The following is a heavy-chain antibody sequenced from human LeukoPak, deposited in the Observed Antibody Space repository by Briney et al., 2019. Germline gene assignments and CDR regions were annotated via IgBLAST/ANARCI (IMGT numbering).Heavy chain of an antibody. D-gene: IGHD1-1*01. Sequence: WGSLRLSCVASGLNFDDSAMHWVRQAPGKGLEWVSLISADGGSTFSADSVKGRFSISIDNSKNSLYLQMNSLRSEDTAMYYCAKESGKFDYWGQGTLCSVSS. CDR3: AKESGKFDY. V-gene: IGHV3-43*02. J-gene: IGHJ4*02. CDR2: ISADGGST. CDR1: GLNFDDSA.